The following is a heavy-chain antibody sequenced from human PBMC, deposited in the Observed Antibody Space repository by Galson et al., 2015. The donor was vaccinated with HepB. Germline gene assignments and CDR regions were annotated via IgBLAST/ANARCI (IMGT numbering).Heavy chain of an antibody. Sequence: PALVNPTQTLTLTCTFSGFSLSSSGVGVGWIRQPPGKALEWLALIYWDDDKRYSPSLKSRLTITKDTSKNQVVLTMTNMDPVDTATYYCARAYSSSWYEDYWGQGTLVTVSS. CDR3: ARAYSSSWYEDY. CDR2: IYWDDDK. V-gene: IGHV2-5*02. J-gene: IGHJ4*02. CDR1: GFSLSSSGVG. D-gene: IGHD6-13*01.